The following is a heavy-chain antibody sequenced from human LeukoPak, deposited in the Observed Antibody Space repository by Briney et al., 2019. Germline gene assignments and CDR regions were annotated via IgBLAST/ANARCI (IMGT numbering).Heavy chain of an antibody. D-gene: IGHD6-19*01. V-gene: IGHV3-23*01. J-gene: IGHJ3*02. CDR1: GFTFSSYA. CDR3: AKDGDSSGWYGAFDI. Sequence: GGSLRLSCAASGFTFSSYAMSWVRQAPGKGLEWVSAISGSGGSTYYADSVKGRFTISRDNSKNTLYLQMDSLRAEDTAVYYCAKDGDSSGWYGAFDIWGQGTMVTVSS. CDR2: ISGSGGST.